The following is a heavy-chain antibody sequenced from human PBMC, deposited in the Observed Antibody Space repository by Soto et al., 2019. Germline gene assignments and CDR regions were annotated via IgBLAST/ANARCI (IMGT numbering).Heavy chain of an antibody. J-gene: IGHJ5*01. CDR3: VRLIGNSWLGS. CDR2: IRSKANSYAT. V-gene: IGHV3-73*01. Sequence: PGGSLRLSCAASGFTFSGSAMHWVRQASGKGLEWVGRIRSKANSYATEYAASVKGRFTISRDDSKNTAYLQMSSLKNDDTAVYYCVRLIGNSWLGSWGQGTLVTVSS. CDR1: GFTFSGSA.